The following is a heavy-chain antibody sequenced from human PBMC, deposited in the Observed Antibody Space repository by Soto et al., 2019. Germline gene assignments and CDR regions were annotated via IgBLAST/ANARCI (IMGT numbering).Heavy chain of an antibody. CDR3: ASGAMTGKAGLDC. Sequence: VAPVKVSCKASGYTFCGSYMPWVRQAPGQGLEWMGWINPNSGGTKSAEKFQGRVIMTRDTSISTAYMELSRLTSDDTAVSHCASGAMTGKAGLDCWHQVPKGTVAS. J-gene: IGHJ4*02. CDR1: GYTFCGSY. V-gene: IGHV1-2*02. CDR2: INPNSGGT.